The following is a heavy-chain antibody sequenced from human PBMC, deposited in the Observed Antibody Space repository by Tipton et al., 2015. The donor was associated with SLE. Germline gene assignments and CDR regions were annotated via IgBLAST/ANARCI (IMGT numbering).Heavy chain of an antibody. J-gene: IGHJ6*03. CDR3: ARGTPGYYYYYYMDV. D-gene: IGHD2-15*01. V-gene: IGHV3-74*01. CDR1: GFTFSSYW. Sequence: SLRLSCAASGFTFSSYWMHWVRQAPGKGLVWVSRINSDGSSTSYADSVKGRFTISRDNAKNTLYLQMNSLRAEDTAVYYCARGTPGYYYYYYMDVWGKGTTVTVSS. CDR2: INSDGSST.